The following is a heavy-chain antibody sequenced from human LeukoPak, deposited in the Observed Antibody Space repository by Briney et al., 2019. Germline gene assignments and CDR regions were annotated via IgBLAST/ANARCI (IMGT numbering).Heavy chain of an antibody. CDR2: IYTSGST. CDR1: GGSISSYY. V-gene: IGHV4-4*07. Sequence: PSETLSLTCTVSGGSISSYYWSWIRQPAAKGQEWIGRIYTSGSTNYNPSLKSRVTMSVDTSKNQFSLKLSSVTAADTAVYYCARASGHGAPYYYYYMDVWGKGTTVTVSS. J-gene: IGHJ6*03. CDR3: ARASGHGAPYYYYYMDV.